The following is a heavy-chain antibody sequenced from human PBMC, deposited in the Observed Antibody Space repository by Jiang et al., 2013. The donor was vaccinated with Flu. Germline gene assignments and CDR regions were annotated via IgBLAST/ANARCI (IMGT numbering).Heavy chain of an antibody. V-gene: IGHV4-59*01. CDR3: ARGYYYDQYWYFDL. CDR2: IYYSGST. J-gene: IGHJ2*01. Sequence: GSGLVKPSETLSLICTVSGGSISSYYWSWIRQPPGKGLEWIGYIYYSGSTNYNPSLKSRVTISVDTSKNQFSLKLSSVTAADTAVYYCARGYYYDQYWYFDLWGRGTPGHCLL. D-gene: IGHD3-22*01. CDR1: GGSISSYY.